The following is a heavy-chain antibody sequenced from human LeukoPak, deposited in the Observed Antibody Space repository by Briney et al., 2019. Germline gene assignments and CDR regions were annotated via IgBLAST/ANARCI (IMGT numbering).Heavy chain of an antibody. CDR3: ARPSGSGSYH. D-gene: IGHD3-10*01. Sequence: SETLSLTCTVSGGSITSSSYYWSWIRQPPGKGLEWIGSIYYSGSTYYNPSLKSRVTISVGTSKNQFSLKLSSVTAADTAVYYCARPSGSGSYHWGQGTLVTVSS. J-gene: IGHJ4*02. CDR2: IYYSGST. CDR1: GGSITSSSYY. V-gene: IGHV4-39*01.